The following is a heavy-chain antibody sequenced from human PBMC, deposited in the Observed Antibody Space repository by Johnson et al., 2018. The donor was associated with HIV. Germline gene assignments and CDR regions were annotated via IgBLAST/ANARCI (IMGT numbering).Heavy chain of an antibody. Sequence: QVHLVESGGGLIQPGGSLRLSCAASGFTFSSYGMHWVRQAPGKGLEWVAFIRYDGSEKYYVDSVKGRFTISRDNGKNSLYLQMNSLKTEDTAVYYCTTDRHWGTDAFDIWGQGTMVTVSS. J-gene: IGHJ3*02. CDR2: IRYDGSEK. D-gene: IGHD3-16*01. V-gene: IGHV3-30*02. CDR1: GFTFSSYG. CDR3: TTDRHWGTDAFDI.